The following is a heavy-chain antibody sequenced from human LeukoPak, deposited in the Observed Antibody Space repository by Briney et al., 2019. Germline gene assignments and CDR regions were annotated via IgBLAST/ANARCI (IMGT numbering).Heavy chain of an antibody. CDR2: IYYSGTT. CDR1: GGSGGSITNYY. CDR3: ARMISSGWRRGDAFDI. J-gene: IGHJ3*02. D-gene: IGHD6-19*01. Sequence: SETLSLTCTVSGGSGGSITNYYWSWIRQPPGKGLEWIGYIYYSGTTKYNPSLKSRVTISLDTSKNQFSLKLRSVTAADTAVYYCARMISSGWRRGDAFDIWGQGTMVTVSS. V-gene: IGHV4-59*01.